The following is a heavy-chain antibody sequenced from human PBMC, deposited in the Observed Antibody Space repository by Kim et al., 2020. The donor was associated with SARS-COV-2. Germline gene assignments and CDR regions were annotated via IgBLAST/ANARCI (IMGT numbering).Heavy chain of an antibody. D-gene: IGHD6-13*01. J-gene: IGHJ4*02. Sequence: SETLSLTCTVSSDSISNSNYYWAWIRQPPGKGLEWIGEIYYSGSTYYNPSLKSRVTISVDTSKNQFSLKVNSVTAADTAVYYCARHVSASSTWNKGAMDYWGQGTLVTVSS. CDR3: ARHVSASSTWNKGAMDY. CDR2: IYYSGST. V-gene: IGHV4-39*01. CDR1: SDSISNSNYY.